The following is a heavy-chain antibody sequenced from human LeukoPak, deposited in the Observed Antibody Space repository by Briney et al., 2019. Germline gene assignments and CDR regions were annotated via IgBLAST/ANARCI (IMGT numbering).Heavy chain of an antibody. CDR2: IYYSGST. D-gene: IGHD2-8*02. J-gene: IGHJ5*02. CDR1: GGSISSSSYY. V-gene: IGHV4-39*01. CDR3: ARGPNSGLRYWSSDP. Sequence: PSETLSLTCTVSGGSISSSSYYWGWIRQPPGKGLEWIGSIYYSGSTYYNPSLKSRVTISVDTSKNQFSLKLSSVTAADTAVYYCARGPNSGLRYWSSDPWGQGTLVTVSS.